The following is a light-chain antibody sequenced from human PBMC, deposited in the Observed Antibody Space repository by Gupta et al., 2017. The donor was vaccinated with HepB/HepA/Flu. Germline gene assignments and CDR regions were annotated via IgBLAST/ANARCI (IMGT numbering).Light chain of an antibody. CDR2: AVT. V-gene: IGLV2-14*01. CDR1: RSDIGNYNY. J-gene: IGLJ1*01. CDR3: NAYTSISILV. Sequence: QSALTQPAPVSGSPGPAITVTCIGTRSDIGNYNYVSWYRQHPGNAPKLLIYAVTNRPSGVSNRFSGSESGNTASLSISGPQAEDDSYYYSNAYTSISILVFGTGTKLTVL.